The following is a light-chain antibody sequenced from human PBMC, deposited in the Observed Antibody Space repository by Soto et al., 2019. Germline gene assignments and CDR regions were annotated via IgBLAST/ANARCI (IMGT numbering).Light chain of an antibody. Sequence: EILLTQAPATLSLSPGERATLSCRASQSVTSYLAWYQQKPGQAPRLLIYDASNRATGIPARFSGSVSGTDCTLNSSRLECEDAAVSYCQQRSNSPHTFAQGPKQDIK. CDR2: DAS. J-gene: IGKJ2*01. V-gene: IGKV3-11*01. CDR3: QQRSNSPHT. CDR1: QSVTSY.